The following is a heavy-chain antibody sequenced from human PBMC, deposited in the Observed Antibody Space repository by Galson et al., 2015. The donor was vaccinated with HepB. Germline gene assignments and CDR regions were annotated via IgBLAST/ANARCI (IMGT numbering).Heavy chain of an antibody. V-gene: IGHV3-7*03. CDR1: GFRFSDYW. J-gene: IGHJ4*02. D-gene: IGHD3-3*01. Sequence: SLRLSCAASGFRFSDYWMSWVRQAPGKGPEWVANMKTEGFVIRYADSVRGRFTISRDNPKNSMYLQMDSLRVEDTAVYHCVRDRGFGVDDYWGQGTLVTVSS. CDR2: MKTEGFVI. CDR3: VRDRGFGVDDY.